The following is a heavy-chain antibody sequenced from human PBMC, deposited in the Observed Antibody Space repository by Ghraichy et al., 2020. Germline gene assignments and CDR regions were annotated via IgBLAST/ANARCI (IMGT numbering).Heavy chain of an antibody. CDR3: ASSPAYDSSGYYYFDY. Sequence: SETLSLTCTVSGGSISTSNYYWGWIRQPPGKGLEWIGSIYYNGRTFYNPSLKSRVTISVDTSKNQFSLKLSSVTAADTAIYYCASSPAYDSSGYYYFDYWGQGSLVTVSS. CDR2: IYYNGRT. J-gene: IGHJ4*02. CDR1: GGSISTSNYY. V-gene: IGHV4-39*01. D-gene: IGHD3-22*01.